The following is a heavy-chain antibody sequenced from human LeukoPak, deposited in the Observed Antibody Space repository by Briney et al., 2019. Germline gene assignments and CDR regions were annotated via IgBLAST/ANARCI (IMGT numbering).Heavy chain of an antibody. CDR2: INHSGST. CDR3: ARGGIQYYDYVWGSYRFPTPGNAFDI. CDR1: GGSFSGYY. Sequence: PSETLSLTCAVYGGSFSGYYWSWIRQPPGKGLEWIGEINHSGSTNYNPSLKSRVTISVDTSKNQFSLKLSSVTAADTAVYYCARGGIQYYDYVWGSYRFPTPGNAFDIWGQGTMVTVSS. V-gene: IGHV4-34*01. D-gene: IGHD3-16*02. J-gene: IGHJ3*02.